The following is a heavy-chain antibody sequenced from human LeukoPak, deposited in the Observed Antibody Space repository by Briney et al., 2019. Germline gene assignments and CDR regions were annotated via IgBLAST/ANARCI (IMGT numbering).Heavy chain of an antibody. Sequence: GGSLRLSCAASGFTFSSYGMHWVRQAPGKGLEWVAFIRYDGSNKYYADSVKGRFTISRDNSKNTLYLQMNSLRAEDTAVYYCARDLAAYGSYYGVSDYWGQGTLVTVSS. CDR2: IRYDGSNK. V-gene: IGHV3-30*02. D-gene: IGHD1-26*01. CDR1: GFTFSSYG. J-gene: IGHJ4*02. CDR3: ARDLAAYGSYYGVSDY.